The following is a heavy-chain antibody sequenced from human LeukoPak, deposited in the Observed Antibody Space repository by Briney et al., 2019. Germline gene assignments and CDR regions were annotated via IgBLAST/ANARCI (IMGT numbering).Heavy chain of an antibody. CDR2: ISSSSSYI. V-gene: IGHV3-21*01. Sequence: GGSLRLSCAASGFTFSSYSMNWVRQAPGKGLEWVSSISSSSSYIYYADSVKGRFTISRDNAKNSLYLQMNSLRAEDTAVYYCARDVRGYSGYDPNWFDPWGQGTLVTLSS. CDR1: GFTFSSYS. J-gene: IGHJ5*02. CDR3: ARDVRGYSGYDPNWFDP. D-gene: IGHD5-12*01.